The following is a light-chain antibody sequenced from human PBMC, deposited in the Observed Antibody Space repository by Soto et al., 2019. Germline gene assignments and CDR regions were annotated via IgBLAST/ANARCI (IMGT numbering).Light chain of an antibody. V-gene: IGKV3-15*01. Sequence: EIVMTQSPVTLSVSPGERATLSCRASQSVSSNLAWYQQKPGQAPRLLIYGASIRATGIPARFSGSGSGTEFTLTISSLQSEDFADYYCQQYNNWPIIFGQGTRLEIK. CDR1: QSVSSN. CDR2: GAS. J-gene: IGKJ5*01. CDR3: QQYNNWPII.